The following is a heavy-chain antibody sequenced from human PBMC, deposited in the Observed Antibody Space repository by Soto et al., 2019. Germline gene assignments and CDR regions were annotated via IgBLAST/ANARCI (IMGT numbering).Heavy chain of an antibody. Sequence: GGSLRLSCAASGVTFSSYGMHWVRQAPGKGLEWVAVIWYDGSNKYYADSVKGRFTISRDNSKNTLYLQMNSLRAEDTAVYYCARGPGIGSGYYFRSPVYYFDYWGQGTLVTVSS. CDR1: GVTFSSYG. V-gene: IGHV3-30*19. J-gene: IGHJ4*02. CDR2: IWYDGSNK. D-gene: IGHD3-22*01. CDR3: ARGPGIGSGYYFRSPVYYFDY.